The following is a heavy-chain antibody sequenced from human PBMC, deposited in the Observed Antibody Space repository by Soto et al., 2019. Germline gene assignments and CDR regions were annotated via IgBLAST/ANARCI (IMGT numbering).Heavy chain of an antibody. J-gene: IGHJ3*01. Sequence: GSLRLSCAASGFTFSNYAMNWVRQAPGGGLEWVSYISIGSGSIFYADSVKGRFTISRDDAKNSLYLQMNTLRDEDTAVYYCVRDDRWAFDFWGQGTMVTVSS. CDR3: VRDDRWAFDF. CDR1: GFTFSNYA. D-gene: IGHD3-22*01. CDR2: ISIGSGSI. V-gene: IGHV3-48*02.